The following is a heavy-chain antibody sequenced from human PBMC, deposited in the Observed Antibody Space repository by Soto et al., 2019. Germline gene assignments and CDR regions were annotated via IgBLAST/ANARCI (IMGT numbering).Heavy chain of an antibody. Sequence: QVHLVQSGAEVKKPGASVKVSCKASGYTFTSYGITWVRQAPGQGLEWMGWISAHNGNTDYAQKHQGRVIVTRDTSTSTAYMELRSLISDDPAVYYCARGRYGDYWGQGALVTVSS. CDR1: GYTFTSYG. CDR3: ARGRYGDY. V-gene: IGHV1-18*01. CDR2: ISAHNGNT. D-gene: IGHD1-1*01. J-gene: IGHJ4*02.